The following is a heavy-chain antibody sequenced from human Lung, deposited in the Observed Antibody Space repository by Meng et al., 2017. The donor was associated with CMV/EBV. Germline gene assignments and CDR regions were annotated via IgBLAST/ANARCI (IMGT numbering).Heavy chain of an antibody. V-gene: IGHV3-30-3*01. J-gene: IGHJ3*02. CDR1: GFIFSSYA. CDR3: AREFSGTTYYYDSSGYFAVDI. D-gene: IGHD3-22*01. CDR2: ISYDGSNK. Sequence: GESXKISCAAAGFIFSSYAMHRVRQAPGKGLEWVAVISYDGSNKYYADSVKGRFTISRDNSKNTLYLQMNSLRAEDTAVYYCAREFSGTTYYYDSSGYFAVDIWXHGTMVTVSS.